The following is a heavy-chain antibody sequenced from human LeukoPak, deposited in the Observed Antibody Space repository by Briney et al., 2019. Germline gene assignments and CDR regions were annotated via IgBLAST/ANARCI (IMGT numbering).Heavy chain of an antibody. CDR2: IYRGGNT. Sequence: PGGSLRLSCAASGFTVSSNYMSWVRQAPGKGLEWVSVIYRGGNTYSADSVKGRFSISRDNSKNTLYLRMNSLRAEDTAVYYCARDLAWFDPWGQGTLVTVSS. CDR1: GFTVSSNY. V-gene: IGHV3-66*01. J-gene: IGHJ5*02. CDR3: ARDLAWFDP.